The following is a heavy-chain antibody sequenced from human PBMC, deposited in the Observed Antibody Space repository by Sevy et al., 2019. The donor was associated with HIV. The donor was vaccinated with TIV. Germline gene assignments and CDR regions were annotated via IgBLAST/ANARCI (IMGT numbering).Heavy chain of an antibody. V-gene: IGHV3-33*01. J-gene: IGHJ4*02. D-gene: IGHD3-22*01. Sequence: GGSLRLSCAASGFTFSKYGMHWVRQAPGKGLEWVALIRYDGSNKYYADSVKGRFTISRDNSKNKLYMHMKSLRAEDTDVDYCVRGADYDDSSGANCDYWGQGTLVTVSS. CDR1: GFTFSKYG. CDR2: IRYDGSNK. CDR3: VRGADYDDSSGANCDY.